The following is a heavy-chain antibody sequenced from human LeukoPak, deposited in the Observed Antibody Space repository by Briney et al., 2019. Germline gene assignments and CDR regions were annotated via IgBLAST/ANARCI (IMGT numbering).Heavy chain of an antibody. Sequence: PSETLSLTCTVSGGSISSSSYYWGWIRQPPGKGLEWIGSIYYSGSTYYNPSLKSRVTISVDTSKNQFSLKLSSVTAADTAVYYCARDGEVLSSSWFWFDPWGQGTLVIVSS. CDR1: GGSISSSSYY. CDR3: ARDGEVLSSSWFWFDP. D-gene: IGHD6-13*01. J-gene: IGHJ5*02. V-gene: IGHV4-39*02. CDR2: IYYSGST.